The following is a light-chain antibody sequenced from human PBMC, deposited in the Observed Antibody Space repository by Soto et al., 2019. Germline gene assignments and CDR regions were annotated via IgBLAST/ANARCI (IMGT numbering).Light chain of an antibody. CDR3: SSYSSSSTAYV. CDR2: DVT. CDR1: SSDIGGYNY. J-gene: IGLJ7*01. Sequence: QSVLTQPASVSGSPGQWITISCTGTSSDIGGYNYVSWYQQYPGKAPKLMIYDVTTRPSGVSNRFSGSKSGNTASLTISGLQAEDEADYYCSSYSSSSTAYVFGSGTQLTVL. V-gene: IGLV2-14*01.